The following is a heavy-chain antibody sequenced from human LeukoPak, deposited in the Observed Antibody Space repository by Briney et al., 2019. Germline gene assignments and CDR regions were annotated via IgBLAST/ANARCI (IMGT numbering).Heavy chain of an antibody. D-gene: IGHD3-10*01. CDR2: ISSGSGYI. CDR3: ARDGEGTSLSFFDY. V-gene: IGHV3-21*01. CDR1: GFTFSGYS. J-gene: IGHJ4*02. Sequence: GGSLRLSCAASGFTFSGYSLNWVRQAPGKGLKWVSSISSGSGYIYYADSVKGRFTISRDNAKTSLYLQMNSLRAEDTAVYYCARDGEGTSLSFFDYWGLGTLVTVSA.